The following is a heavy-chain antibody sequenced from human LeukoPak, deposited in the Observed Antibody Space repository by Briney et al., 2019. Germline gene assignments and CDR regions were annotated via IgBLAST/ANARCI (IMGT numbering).Heavy chain of an antibody. CDR1: GDSIISSIW. CDR3: ARGDLWGYMITFGGVPFDY. CDR2: IYQTGTT. J-gene: IGHJ4*02. V-gene: IGHV4-4*02. Sequence: SETLSLTCAVSGDSIISSIWWSWVRQPPGKGLEWLGEIYQTGTTNYNPSLKSRVTISVDTSKNQFSLNLSAVTAADTAVYYCARGDLWGYMITFGGVPFDYWGQGTLVTVSS. D-gene: IGHD3-16*01.